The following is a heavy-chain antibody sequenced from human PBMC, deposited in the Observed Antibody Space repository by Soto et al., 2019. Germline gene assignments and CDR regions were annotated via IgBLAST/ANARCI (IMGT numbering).Heavy chain of an antibody. D-gene: IGHD2-21*02. Sequence: ASVKVSCKVSGYTLTELSMHWVRQAPGKGLEWMGGFDPEDGETIYAQKFQGRVTMTEDTSTDTAYMELSSLRSEDTAVYYCGTVFTRAYCGGDCYSLDYWGQGTLVTVSS. CDR2: FDPEDGET. J-gene: IGHJ4*02. CDR1: GYTLTELS. V-gene: IGHV1-24*01. CDR3: GTVFTRAYCGGDCYSLDY.